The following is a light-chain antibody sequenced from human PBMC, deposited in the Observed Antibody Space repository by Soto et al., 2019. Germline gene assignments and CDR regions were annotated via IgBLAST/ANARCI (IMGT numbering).Light chain of an antibody. J-gene: IGKJ4*01. CDR1: QSVSSN. CDR2: GAS. V-gene: IGKV3-15*01. Sequence: EIVMTQSPATLSVSPGERATLSCRASQSVSSNLAWYQQKPGQAPRLLIYGASTRATGFPARFSCSGSGTEFTLTISSLQSEDFAVYYCQQYNNWPLTFGGGTKVQIK. CDR3: QQYNNWPLT.